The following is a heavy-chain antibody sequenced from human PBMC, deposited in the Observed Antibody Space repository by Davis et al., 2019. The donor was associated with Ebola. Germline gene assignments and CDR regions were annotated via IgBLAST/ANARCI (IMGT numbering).Heavy chain of an antibody. V-gene: IGHV1-46*01. CDR3: VIITMT. CDR1: GYNFRTKC. CDR2: INPNDGTT. Sequence: ASVKVSCKASGYNFRTKCVNWVRQASGHGLKWMGVINPNDGTTTYAQEFRDRVTMTRDTSTSTVFLDMRNLAFDDTAVYYCVIITMTWGQGTLVTVSS. J-gene: IGHJ5*01.